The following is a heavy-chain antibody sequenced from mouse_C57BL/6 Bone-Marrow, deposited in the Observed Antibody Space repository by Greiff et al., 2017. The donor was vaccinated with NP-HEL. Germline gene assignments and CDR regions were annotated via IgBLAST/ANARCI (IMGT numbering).Heavy chain of an antibody. V-gene: IGHV1-87*01. J-gene: IGHJ1*03. Sequence: VQLQQSGPELARPWASVKLSCQAFYTFSRRVHFAIRDTNYWMQWVKQRPGQGLEWIGAIYPGNGDTSYNQKFKGKATLTADKSSSTAYMQLSSLTSEDSAVPYTQIYYYGSSGYWYFDVWGTGTTVTVSS. CDR1: YTFSRRVH. CDR2: GQGLEWIG. CDR3: SEDSAVPYTQIYYYGSSGYWYFDV. D-gene: IGHD1-1*01.